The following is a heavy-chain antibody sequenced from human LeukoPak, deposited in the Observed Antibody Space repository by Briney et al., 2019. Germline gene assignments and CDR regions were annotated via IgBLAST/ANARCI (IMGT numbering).Heavy chain of an antibody. CDR2: IKQDGSEK. V-gene: IGHV3-7*01. Sequence: GGSLRLSCAASGFTFSSYWMSWVRQAPGKGLEWVANIKQDGSEKYYVDSVRGRFTISRDNAKNSLYLQMNSLRAEDTAVYYCARDYLRTTVTAPWYFDLWGRGTLVTVSS. CDR3: ARDYLRTTVTAPWYFDL. CDR1: GFTFSSYW. D-gene: IGHD4-17*01. J-gene: IGHJ2*01.